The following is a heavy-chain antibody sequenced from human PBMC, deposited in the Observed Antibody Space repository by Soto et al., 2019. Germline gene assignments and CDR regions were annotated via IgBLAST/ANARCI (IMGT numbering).Heavy chain of an antibody. CDR3: ARVRMVRGVIITENSYYYYGMDV. CDR2: IYYSGST. J-gene: IGHJ6*02. V-gene: IGHV4-61*08. Sequence: LVTLSLTSPVSGYSISSGDYYLRWLRQPPGKGLEWIWYIYYSGSTNYNPSLKSRVTISVDTSKNQFSLKLSSVTAADTAVYYCARVRMVRGVIITENSYYYYGMDVWGQGTSVNVS. D-gene: IGHD3-10*01. CDR1: GYSISSGDYY.